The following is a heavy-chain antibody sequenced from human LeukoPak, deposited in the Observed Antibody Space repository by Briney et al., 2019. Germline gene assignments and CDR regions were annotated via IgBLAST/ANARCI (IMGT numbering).Heavy chain of an antibody. CDR1: GFTFGSYS. CDR3: AKEQRGYSGYMVGSCFDP. CDR2: ISGSGGST. J-gene: IGHJ5*02. Sequence: GGSLRLSCAASGFTFGSYSMSWVRQAPGKGLERVSSISGSGGSTYYADSVKGRFTISRDNSKKTLYLQMNSLRAEDTALYYCAKEQRGYSGYMVGSCFDPWGQGTLVTVSS. D-gene: IGHD5-12*01. V-gene: IGHV3-23*01.